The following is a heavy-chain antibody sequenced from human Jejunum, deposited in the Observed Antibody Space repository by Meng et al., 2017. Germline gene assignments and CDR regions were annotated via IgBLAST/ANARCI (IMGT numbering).Heavy chain of an antibody. CDR1: GFTFSDGW. J-gene: IGHJ6*02. Sequence: GESLKISCVVSGFTFSDGWLAWVRQAPGKGLEWIGRIKSRIDGGTREYAASVKDRFIVSRDDSANTLYLQMNSLKAEDTGVYYCTPGTSITIFHGLDVWGQGTTVTVSS. D-gene: IGHD3-3*01. CDR3: TPGTSITIFHGLDV. V-gene: IGHV3-15*01. CDR2: IKSRIDGGTR.